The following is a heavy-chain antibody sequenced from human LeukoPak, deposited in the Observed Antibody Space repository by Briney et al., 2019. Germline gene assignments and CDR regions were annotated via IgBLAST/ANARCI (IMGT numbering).Heavy chain of an antibody. Sequence: SETLSLTCTVSGGSISSSSYYWGWIRQPPGKGLEWIGSIYYRGSTYYNPSLKSRVTISVDTSKNQFSLKLSSVTAADTAVYYCARDGIDGGYALLTTPSFDYWGQGTLVTVSS. CDR2: IYYRGST. CDR1: GGSISSSSYY. V-gene: IGHV4-39*02. CDR3: ARDGIDGGYALLTTPSFDY. D-gene: IGHD5-12*01. J-gene: IGHJ4*02.